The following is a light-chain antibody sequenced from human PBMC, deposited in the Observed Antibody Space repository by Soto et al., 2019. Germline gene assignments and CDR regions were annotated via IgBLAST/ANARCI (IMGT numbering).Light chain of an antibody. CDR3: QQYGSSPWT. CDR2: GAS. CDR1: QSVSSSY. Sequence: EIVMTQSPATLSVSPGERATLSCRASQSVSSSYLAWYQQKPGQAPRLLIYGASGRATGIPDRFSGSGSGTDFTLTISRLEPEDFAVYYCQQYGSSPWTFGQGTRLEIK. V-gene: IGKV3-20*01. J-gene: IGKJ5*01.